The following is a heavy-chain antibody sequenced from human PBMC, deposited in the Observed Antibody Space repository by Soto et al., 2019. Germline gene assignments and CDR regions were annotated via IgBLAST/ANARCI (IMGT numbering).Heavy chain of an antibody. CDR2: IYHSGST. CDR1: GGSISSGGYS. D-gene: IGHD3-22*01. Sequence: SETLSLTCAVSGGSISSGGYSWSWIRQPPGKGLEWIGYIYHSGSTYHNPSLKSRVTISVDRSKNQFSLKLSSVTAADTAVYYCARGGVDYYDSSGYYFSPYYFDYWGQGTLVTVS. J-gene: IGHJ4*02. V-gene: IGHV4-30-2*01. CDR3: ARGGVDYYDSSGYYFSPYYFDY.